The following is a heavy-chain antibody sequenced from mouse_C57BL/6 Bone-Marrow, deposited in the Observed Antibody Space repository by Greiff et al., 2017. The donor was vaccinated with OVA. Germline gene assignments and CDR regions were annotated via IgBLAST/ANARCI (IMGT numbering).Heavy chain of an antibody. V-gene: IGHV1-15*01. Sequence: QVQLQQSGAELVRPGASVTLSCKASGYTFTDYEMHWVKQTPVHGLEWIGAIDPETGGTAYNQKFKGKAILTADKSSSTAYMELRSLTSEDSAVYYCTRRRDFTTVDWYFDVWGTGTTVTVSS. D-gene: IGHD1-1*01. CDR3: TRRRDFTTVDWYFDV. J-gene: IGHJ1*03. CDR2: IDPETGGT. CDR1: GYTFTDYE.